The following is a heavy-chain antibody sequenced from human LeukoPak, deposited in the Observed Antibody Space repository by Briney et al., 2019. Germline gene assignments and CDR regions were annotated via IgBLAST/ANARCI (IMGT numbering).Heavy chain of an antibody. CDR1: GGSFSGYY. CDR3: RTEYYDFWSGYYPFDY. J-gene: IGHJ4*02. V-gene: IGHV4-34*01. CDR2: INHSGST. Sequence: SETLSLTCAVYGGSFSGYYWSWIRQPPGKGLEWIGEINHSGSTNYNPSLKSRVTISVDTSKNQFSLKLISVTAADAAVYYCRTEYYDFWSGYYPFDYWGQGTLVTVSS. D-gene: IGHD3-3*01.